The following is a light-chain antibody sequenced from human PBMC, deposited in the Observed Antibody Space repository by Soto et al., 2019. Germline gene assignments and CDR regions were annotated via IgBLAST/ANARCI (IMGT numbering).Light chain of an antibody. CDR2: VAS. J-gene: IGKJ1*01. CDR1: QSGSSHY. CDR3: QQYGSSPRT. V-gene: IGKV3-20*01. Sequence: ELVLTQSPGTLFLSPGARATLSFRDSQSGSSHYLAWYQQKPGLAPRLLIYVASSRATGIPDRLSGSWSGTDFTLTISRLAPKGFAVDYWQQYGSSPRTFGQGTNVEIK.